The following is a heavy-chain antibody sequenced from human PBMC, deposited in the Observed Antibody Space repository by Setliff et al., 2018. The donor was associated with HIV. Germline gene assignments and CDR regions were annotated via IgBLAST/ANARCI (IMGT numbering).Heavy chain of an antibody. J-gene: IGHJ5*02. D-gene: IGHD3-10*01. V-gene: IGHV1-24*01. CDR3: ARGGTYYYNSGSYMSLTNNYFDP. CDR2: FDPEDGET. Sequence: ASVKVSCKVSGYTLTEVSIHWVRQAPGKGLEWMGYFDPEDGETVHAQKFQGRVTMTEDTSTDTAYMELSGLRSEDTAVYYCARGGTYYYNSGSYMSLTNNYFDPWGQGTLVTVSS. CDR1: GYTLTEVS.